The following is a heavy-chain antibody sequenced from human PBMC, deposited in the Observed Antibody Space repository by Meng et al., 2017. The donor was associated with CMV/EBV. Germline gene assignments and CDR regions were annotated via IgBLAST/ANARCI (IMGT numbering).Heavy chain of an antibody. J-gene: IGHJ4*02. D-gene: IGHD1-1*01. CDR2: MNTNSGNT. CDR1: GYTFTSYD. CDR3: ARVTELELDY. V-gene: IGHV1-8*01. Sequence: KVSCKASGYTFTSYDINWVRQATGQGLEWMEWMNTNSGNTGYAQKFQGRVTMTRNTSISTAYMELSSLRSEDTAVYYCARVTELELDYWGQGTLVTVSS.